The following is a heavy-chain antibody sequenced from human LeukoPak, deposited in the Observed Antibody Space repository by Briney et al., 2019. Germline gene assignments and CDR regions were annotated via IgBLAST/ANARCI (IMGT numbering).Heavy chain of an antibody. Sequence: GGSLRLSCAASGFTFSSYYMNWVRQAPGKGLEWVSSINSSSSDMRYADALKGRFTISRDNAKSSLYLQMNSLRAEDTAVYYCARKGTDTSASRFDYWGQGTLVTVSS. CDR2: INSSSSDM. V-gene: IGHV3-21*01. CDR3: ARKGTDTSASRFDY. CDR1: GFTFSSYY. J-gene: IGHJ4*02. D-gene: IGHD3/OR15-3a*01.